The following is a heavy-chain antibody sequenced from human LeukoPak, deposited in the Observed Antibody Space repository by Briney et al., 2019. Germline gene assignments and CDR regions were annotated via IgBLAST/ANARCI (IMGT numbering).Heavy chain of an antibody. CDR3: ARDPGYYGSGSPTYDY. Sequence: SVKVSCKASGGTFSSYAISWVRQAPGQGLEWMGRIIPILGIANYAQKFQGRVTITADKSTSTAYMELSSLRSEDTAVYYCARDPGYYGSGSPTYDYWGQGTLVTVSS. CDR1: GGTFSSYA. V-gene: IGHV1-69*04. J-gene: IGHJ4*02. CDR2: IIPILGIA. D-gene: IGHD3-10*01.